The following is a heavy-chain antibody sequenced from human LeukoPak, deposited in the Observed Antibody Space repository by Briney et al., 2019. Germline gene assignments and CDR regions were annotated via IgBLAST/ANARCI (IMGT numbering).Heavy chain of an antibody. J-gene: IGHJ4*02. CDR1: GGSFSGYY. Sequence: SETLSLTCAVYGGSFSGYYWSWIRQPPGKGLEWIGEINHSGSTNYNPSLKSRVTISVDASKNQFSLKLSSVTAADTAVYYCARGLYYFDYWGQGTLVTVSS. CDR2: INHSGST. CDR3: ARGLYYFDY. V-gene: IGHV4-34*01.